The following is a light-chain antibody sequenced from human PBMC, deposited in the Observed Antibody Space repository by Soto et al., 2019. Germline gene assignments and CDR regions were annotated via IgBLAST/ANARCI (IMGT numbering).Light chain of an antibody. J-gene: IGLJ1*01. CDR3: CSYAGRYTYV. CDR2: DVS. V-gene: IGLV2-11*01. CDR1: SSDVGGYNY. Sequence: SVVTQPRTVSGSPGQSVTISCAGTSSDVGGYNYVSWYQQHPGKAPKLMIYDVSKRPSGVPDRFSGSKSGNTASLTISGLQADDEADYYCCSYAGRYTYVFGTGTKVTV.